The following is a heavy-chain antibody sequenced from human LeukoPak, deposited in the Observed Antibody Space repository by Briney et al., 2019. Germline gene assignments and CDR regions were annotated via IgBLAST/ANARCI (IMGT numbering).Heavy chain of an antibody. Sequence: GASVKFSCKASGGTFSSYEISWVRQAPGQGLEWMGGIIPMFGTAKYAQKFQGRVTITADKSTSTAYMELSSLRSEDTAVYYCASGTTDIVVVPATLRNYYFDYWGQGTLVTVSS. D-gene: IGHD2-2*01. V-gene: IGHV1-69*06. CDR2: IIPMFGTA. J-gene: IGHJ4*02. CDR1: GGTFSSYE. CDR3: ASGTTDIVVVPATLRNYYFDY.